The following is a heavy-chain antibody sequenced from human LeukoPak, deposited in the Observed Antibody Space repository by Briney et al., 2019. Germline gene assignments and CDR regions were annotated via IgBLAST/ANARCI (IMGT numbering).Heavy chain of an antibody. J-gene: IGHJ3*02. CDR2: INHSGST. Sequence: KPSETLSLTCAVYGGSFSGYYWSWIRQPPGKGLEWIGEINHSGSTNYNPSLKSRVTISVDTSKNQFSLKLSSVTAADTAVYYCARAATVTTAAFDIWGQGTMVTVSS. CDR3: ARAATVTTAAFDI. V-gene: IGHV4-34*01. CDR1: GGSFSGYY. D-gene: IGHD4-17*01.